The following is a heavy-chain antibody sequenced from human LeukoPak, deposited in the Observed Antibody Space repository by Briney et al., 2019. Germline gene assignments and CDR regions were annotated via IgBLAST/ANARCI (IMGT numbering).Heavy chain of an antibody. CDR1: GITFSTYT. J-gene: IGHJ4*02. Sequence: PGGSLRLSCAASGITFSTYTMSWVRQAPGKGLEWVSVIYSGGSANYADSVKGRFTISRDSSKNTLYLQVNSLRAEDTAVYYCARGQGYYFDYWGQGTLVTVSS. V-gene: IGHV3-53*01. CDR2: IYSGGSA. CDR3: ARGQGYYFDY.